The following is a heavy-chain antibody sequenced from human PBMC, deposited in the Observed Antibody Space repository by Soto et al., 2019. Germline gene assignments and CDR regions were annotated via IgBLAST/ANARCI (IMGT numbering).Heavy chain of an antibody. Sequence: QVQLVQSGAEVKKPGASVKVSCKASGYTFTSYGISWVRQAPGQGLEWMGWISTYNGNTNYAQKLQGRVTMTTDTSTSTAYMELRSLRSDDTAVYYCSRDRGFVVRAPPVDYWGQGTLVTVSS. CDR1: GYTFTSYG. D-gene: IGHD3-10*01. V-gene: IGHV1-18*01. CDR3: SRDRGFVVRAPPVDY. J-gene: IGHJ4*02. CDR2: ISTYNGNT.